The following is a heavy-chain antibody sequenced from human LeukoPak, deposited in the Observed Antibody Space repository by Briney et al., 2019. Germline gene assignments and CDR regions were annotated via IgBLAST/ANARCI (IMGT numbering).Heavy chain of an antibody. V-gene: IGHV4-34*01. CDR3: ARGRRWNYTFGGVIVGLDY. Sequence: ASETLSLTCAVYGGSFSGYYWSWIRQPPGKGLEWIGEINHSGSTNYNPSLKSRVTISVDTSKNQFSLKLSSVTAADTAVYYRARGRRWNYTFGGVIVGLDYWGQGTLVTVSS. CDR2: INHSGST. D-gene: IGHD3-16*02. CDR1: GGSFSGYY. J-gene: IGHJ4*02.